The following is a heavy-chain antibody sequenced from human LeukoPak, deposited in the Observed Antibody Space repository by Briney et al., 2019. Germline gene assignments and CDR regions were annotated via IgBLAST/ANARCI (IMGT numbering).Heavy chain of an antibody. V-gene: IGHV4-31*03. D-gene: IGHD5-18*01. Sequence: PSETLSLTCTVSGGSISSGGYYWSWIRQHPGKGLEWIGYIYYSGSTYYNPSLKSRVTISVDTSKNQFSPKLSSVTAAETAVYYCASGYSYGSDYWGQGTLVTVSS. CDR1: GGSISSGGYY. CDR2: IYYSGST. CDR3: ASGYSYGSDY. J-gene: IGHJ4*02.